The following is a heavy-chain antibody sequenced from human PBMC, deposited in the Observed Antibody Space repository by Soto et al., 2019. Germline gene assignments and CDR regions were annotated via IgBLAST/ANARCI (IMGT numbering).Heavy chain of an antibody. V-gene: IGHV3-11*01. D-gene: IGHD2-2*01. CDR3: ASRYLEYCSSASCSAPYDY. Sequence: GSLRLSCAASGFTFSDYYMSWIRQAPGKGLEWVSYISSSGSTIYYADSVKGRFTISRDNTKKSLYLQMNSLRAEDTAVYYCASRYLEYCSSASCSAPYDYWGQGTLVTVSS. CDR1: GFTFSDYY. J-gene: IGHJ4*02. CDR2: ISSSGSTI.